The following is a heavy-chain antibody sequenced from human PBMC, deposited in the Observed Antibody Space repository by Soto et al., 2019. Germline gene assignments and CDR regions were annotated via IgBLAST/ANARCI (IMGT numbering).Heavy chain of an antibody. Sequence: QVQLQESGPGLVKPSQTLSLTCTVSGGSISSGGYYWSWIRQHPGKGLEWIGYIYYSGSTYYNPSLKSRVTISVDTSKNQFSLKLSSVTAADTAVYYCASSVWGYGDYVGHYFDYWGQGTLVTVSS. CDR1: GGSISSGGYY. CDR2: IYYSGST. J-gene: IGHJ4*02. D-gene: IGHD4-17*01. V-gene: IGHV4-31*03. CDR3: ASSVWGYGDYVGHYFDY.